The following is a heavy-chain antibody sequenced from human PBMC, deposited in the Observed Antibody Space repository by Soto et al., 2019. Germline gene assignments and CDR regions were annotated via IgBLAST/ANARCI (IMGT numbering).Heavy chain of an antibody. V-gene: IGHV4-59*01. Sequence: SETLSLTCTVSGGSISNYYWTWVRQPPGKGLEWIGYVYYSGSTNYNPSLESRVTISIDTSKNQFSLKMKSVTAADTAVYYCVRDYLLTGFDPWGQGTLVTVSS. CDR2: VYYSGST. CDR1: GGSISNYY. D-gene: IGHD3-9*01. J-gene: IGHJ5*02. CDR3: VRDYLLTGFDP.